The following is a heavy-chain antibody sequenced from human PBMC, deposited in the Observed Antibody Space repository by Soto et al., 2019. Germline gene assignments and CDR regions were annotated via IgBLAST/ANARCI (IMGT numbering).Heavy chain of an antibody. CDR3: ARDSPIGSTFSGCDAIDY. V-gene: IGHV1-69*08. CDR2: IIPLLSTS. J-gene: IGHJ4*02. D-gene: IGHD5-12*01. CDR1: GGPFSNDI. Sequence: QVQLVQSGAEVKKPGSSVKVSCKASGGPFSNDIITWVRQAPGQGLEWMGRIIPLLSTSTYAQKFQGRLTITADRSTGTAYMELNSLRSEDTAVYYCARDSPIGSTFSGCDAIDYWGQGTLITVSS.